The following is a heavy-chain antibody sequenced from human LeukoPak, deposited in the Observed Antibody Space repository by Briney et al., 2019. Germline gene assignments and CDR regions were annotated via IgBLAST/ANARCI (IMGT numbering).Heavy chain of an antibody. V-gene: IGHV3-7*01. Sequence: GGSLRLSCAASGFTFSNYWMSWVRQAPGKGLEWVANINQDGSETYYADSVKGRFTMSRDNAKNSLDLQMNSLRAEDTAVYYCAELGITMIGGVWGKGTTVTISS. CDR1: GFTFSNYW. D-gene: IGHD3-10*02. J-gene: IGHJ6*04. CDR2: INQDGSET. CDR3: AELGITMIGGV.